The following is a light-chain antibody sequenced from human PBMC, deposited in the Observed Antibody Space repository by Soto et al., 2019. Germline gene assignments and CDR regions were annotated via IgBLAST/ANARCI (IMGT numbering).Light chain of an antibody. CDR1: ESVDSK. CDR3: QQYNNWPPWT. CDR2: GAS. V-gene: IGKV3-15*01. Sequence: EVVMTQSPATLSVSPGEGATLSCRASESVDSKLAWYQQKPGQAPRLLIYGASTRATGIPARFSGSGSGTEFTLTISSLQSEDFAVYFCQQYNNWPPWTFGQGTKVEI. J-gene: IGKJ1*01.